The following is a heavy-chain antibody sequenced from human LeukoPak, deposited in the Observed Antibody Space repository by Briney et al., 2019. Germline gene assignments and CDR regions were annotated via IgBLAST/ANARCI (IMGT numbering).Heavy chain of an antibody. CDR3: ARSPRGYSYEYYFDY. CDR1: GGSISSYY. D-gene: IGHD5-18*01. CDR2: IYYSGST. V-gene: IGHV4-39*01. Sequence: SETLSLTCTVSGGSISSYYWGWIRQPPGKGLEWIGSIYYSGSTYYNPSLKSRVTISVDTSKNQFSLKLSSVTAADTAVYYCARSPRGYSYEYYFDYWGQGTLVTVSS. J-gene: IGHJ4*02.